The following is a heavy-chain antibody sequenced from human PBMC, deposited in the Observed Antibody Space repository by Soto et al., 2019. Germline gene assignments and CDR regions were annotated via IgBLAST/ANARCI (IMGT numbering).Heavy chain of an antibody. J-gene: IGHJ6*02. Sequence: GGSLRLSCAASGFTFSSYAMHWVRQAPGKGLEWVAVISYDGSNKYYADSVKGRFTISRDNSKNTLYLQMNSLRAEDTAVYYCERGHRPNYYGSGSYYNEYYYYGMDVWGQGTTVTVSS. CDR1: GFTFSSYA. D-gene: IGHD3-10*01. CDR3: ERGHRPNYYGSGSYYNEYYYYGMDV. CDR2: ISYDGSNK. V-gene: IGHV3-30-3*01.